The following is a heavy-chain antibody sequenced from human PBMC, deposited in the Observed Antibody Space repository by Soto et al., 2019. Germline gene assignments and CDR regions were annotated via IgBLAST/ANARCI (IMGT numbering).Heavy chain of an antibody. V-gene: IGHV3-30*18. CDR1: GFTFSSYG. CDR2: ISYDGSDK. Sequence: QVPLVESGGGVVQPGRSLRLSCAASGFTFSSYGMHWVRQAPGKGLEWVAGISYDGSDKYYADFVKGRFTLSRDNSNNTLYLQMDSLRGEDTAVYYCAKGVVVATTDFQHWGQGTLVTVSS. D-gene: IGHD2-15*01. CDR3: AKGVVVATTDFQH. J-gene: IGHJ1*01.